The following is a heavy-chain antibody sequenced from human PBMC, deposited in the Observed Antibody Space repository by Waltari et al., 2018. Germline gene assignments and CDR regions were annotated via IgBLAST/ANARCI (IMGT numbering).Heavy chain of an antibody. D-gene: IGHD6-19*01. J-gene: IGHJ4*02. CDR1: GYSFSDYD. Sequence: QVQLVQSGAEVKKPGASVKVSCKTSGYSFSDYDINWVRQATGQGLEWMGWMNPKNGNTGYAHKFQGRVTITSDTSTETVYMGLSSLRVDDTAVYYCARVPGISVAGSDSWGQGTLVTVSS. CDR2: MNPKNGNT. CDR3: ARVPGISVAGSDS. V-gene: IGHV1-8*03.